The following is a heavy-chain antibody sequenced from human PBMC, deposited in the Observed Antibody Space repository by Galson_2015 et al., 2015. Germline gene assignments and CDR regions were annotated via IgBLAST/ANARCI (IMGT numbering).Heavy chain of an antibody. D-gene: IGHD6-6*01. V-gene: IGHV3-7*01. CDR1: GFTFSSYW. Sequence: SLRLSCAASGFTFSSYWMSWVRQAPGKGLEWVANIKQDGSEKYYVGSVKGRFTISRDNAKNSLYLQMNSLRAEDTAVYYCARERYSSSSTPGDYWGQGTLVTVSS. CDR2: IKQDGSEK. CDR3: ARERYSSSSTPGDY. J-gene: IGHJ4*02.